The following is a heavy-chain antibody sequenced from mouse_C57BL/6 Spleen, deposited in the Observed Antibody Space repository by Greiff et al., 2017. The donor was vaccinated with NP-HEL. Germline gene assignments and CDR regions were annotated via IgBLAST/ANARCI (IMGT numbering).Heavy chain of an antibody. Sequence: EVQLVESGGDLVKPGGSLKLSCAASGFTFSSYGMSWVRQTPDKRLEWVATISSGGSYTYYPDSVKGRFTISRDNAKNTLYLQMSSLKSEDTAMYYCARITTVVATDPMDYWGQGTSVTVSS. J-gene: IGHJ4*01. V-gene: IGHV5-6*01. CDR1: GFTFSSYG. D-gene: IGHD1-1*01. CDR2: ISSGGSYT. CDR3: ARITTVVATDPMDY.